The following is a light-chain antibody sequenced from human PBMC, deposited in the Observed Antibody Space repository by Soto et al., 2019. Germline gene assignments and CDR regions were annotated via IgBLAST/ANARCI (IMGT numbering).Light chain of an antibody. CDR3: HQLNSNSPWT. V-gene: IGKV1-9*01. CDR1: PFISSS. Sequence: GDSVAIPCRASPFISSSFAWYQVKPGKAPNLLIYAASTLHRRVPSRSTGRGAGTYFTLTISSLQPEDFATYYCHQLNSNSPWTFGQGTKVDIK. J-gene: IGKJ1*01. CDR2: AAS.